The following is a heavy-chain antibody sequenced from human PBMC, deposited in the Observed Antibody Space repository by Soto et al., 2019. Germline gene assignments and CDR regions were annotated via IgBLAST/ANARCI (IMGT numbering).Heavy chain of an antibody. V-gene: IGHV1-69*13. D-gene: IGHD6-19*01. J-gene: IGHJ6*02. CDR2: IIPMFGTA. Sequence: VASVKVSCKASRVAFSKFIVTWVRQAPGLGLEWVGWIIPMFGTANYAQKFQGRVTITADESTSTSYMEVKSLRSEDTAVYYCAKVRYSSPMCCYYGMDVCGQGTTVTVYS. CDR1: RVAFSKFI. CDR3: AKVRYSSPMCCYYGMDV.